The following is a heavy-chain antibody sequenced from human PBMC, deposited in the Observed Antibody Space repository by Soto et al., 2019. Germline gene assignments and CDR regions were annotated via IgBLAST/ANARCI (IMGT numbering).Heavy chain of an antibody. D-gene: IGHD3-16*02. V-gene: IGHV2-5*02. CDR1: GFSLSSSRVG. J-gene: IGHJ3*01. CDR3: AHLMITYGGVVADDAFDF. CDR2: IYWDGEK. Sequence: QITLTESGPTLVNPTQTLTLTCTFSGFSLSSSRVGVAWISQPPGKALEWLAVIYWDGEKRYSPSLRSRLTITKDTSKNQVVLTMTNVDPVDTATYFCAHLMITYGGVVADDAFDFWGQGTMVTISS.